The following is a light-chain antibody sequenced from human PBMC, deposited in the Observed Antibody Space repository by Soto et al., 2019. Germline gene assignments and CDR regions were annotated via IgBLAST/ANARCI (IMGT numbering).Light chain of an antibody. CDR2: SAS. CDR1: QSVLYSSNNKNY. Sequence: DIVMTQSPDSLAVSLGERATVNCKSSQSVLYSSNNKNYLAWYQQKPGQPPKLLIYSASTRESGVPDRFSGSGSGTDFTLTISNLQAEDVAVYYCQQYYSIPYTSGQGTQLEIK. V-gene: IGKV4-1*01. J-gene: IGKJ2*01. CDR3: QQYYSIPYT.